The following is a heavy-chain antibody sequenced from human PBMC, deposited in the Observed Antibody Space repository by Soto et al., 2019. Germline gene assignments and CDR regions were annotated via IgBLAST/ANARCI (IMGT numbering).Heavy chain of an antibody. J-gene: IGHJ6*02. Sequence: ASVKVSCKASGYTFTGYYMHWVRQAPGQGLEWMGIINPSGGSTSYAQKFQGRVTMTRDTSTSTAYMELSSLRSEDTAVYYCAGVSYEDYYYYGMDVWGQGTTVTVSS. D-gene: IGHD3-3*01. CDR2: INPSGGST. V-gene: IGHV1-46*01. CDR3: AGVSYEDYYYYGMDV. CDR1: GYTFTGYY.